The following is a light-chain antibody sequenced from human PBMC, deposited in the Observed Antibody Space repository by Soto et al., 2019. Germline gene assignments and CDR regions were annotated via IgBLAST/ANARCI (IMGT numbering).Light chain of an antibody. J-gene: IGKJ1*01. CDR2: AAS. CDR1: QDVSGY. CDR3: QQYSSHAT. V-gene: IGKV1-8*01. Sequence: IQMTQSPSSLSASVGDRVTLTCRASQDVSGYVAWYQQKPGKPPRLLIYAASTLRTGVPSRFSGSGSGTDFTLTITCLQSEDYATYYCQQYSSHATFGQGTKVDIK.